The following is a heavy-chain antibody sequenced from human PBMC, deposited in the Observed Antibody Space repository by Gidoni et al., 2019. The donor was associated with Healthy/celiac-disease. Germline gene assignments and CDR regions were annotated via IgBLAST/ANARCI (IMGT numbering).Heavy chain of an antibody. CDR3: ARVTEWLAPGGVDY. J-gene: IGHJ4*02. CDR2: IYPGDSDT. CDR1: GYSFTSYW. V-gene: IGHV5-51*03. Sequence: EVQLVQSGAEVKKQGESLKLSCKGSGYSFTSYWIGWVRQMPGKGLEWMGIIYPGDSDTRYSPSFQGQVTSSTDKSISTAYLQWSSLQASDTAIYYCARVTEWLAPGGVDYWGQGTLVTVSS. D-gene: IGHD3-3*01.